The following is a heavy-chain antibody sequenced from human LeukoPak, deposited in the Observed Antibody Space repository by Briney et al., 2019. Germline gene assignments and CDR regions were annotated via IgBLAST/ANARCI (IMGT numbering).Heavy chain of an antibody. Sequence: GGSLRLSCAASGFNFSSYWMSWVRLAPGKGLEWVADIKPDGGEESYVDSVRGRFTISRDNAKNSLFLQMNSLRGEDTAVYSCVRGAGGGDYWGQGTLVTVSS. V-gene: IGHV3-7*04. CDR1: GFNFSSYW. CDR2: IKPDGGEE. D-gene: IGHD6-19*01. CDR3: VRGAGGGDY. J-gene: IGHJ4*02.